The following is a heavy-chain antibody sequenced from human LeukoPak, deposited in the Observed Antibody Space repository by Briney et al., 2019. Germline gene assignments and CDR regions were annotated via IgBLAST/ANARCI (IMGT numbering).Heavy chain of an antibody. V-gene: IGHV1-2*02. CDR2: INPNSGGT. CDR1: GYTFTGYY. J-gene: IGHJ4*02. CDR3: ARGGAYNWNDFGY. Sequence: GASVKVSCKASGYTFTGYYMHWVRQAPGQGLEWMGWINPNSGGTNYAQKFQGRVTMTRNTSISTAYMELSSLRSEDTAVYYCARGGAYNWNDFGYWGQGTLVTVSS. D-gene: IGHD1-20*01.